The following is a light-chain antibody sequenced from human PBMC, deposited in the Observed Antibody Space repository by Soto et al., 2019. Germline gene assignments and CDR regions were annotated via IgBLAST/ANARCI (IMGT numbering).Light chain of an antibody. CDR2: AAS. CDR1: QGIRND. J-gene: IGKJ2*01. Sequence: AIQMTQSPSSLSASVGDRVTITCRASQGIRNDLGWYQQKPGKAPKLLIYAASSLQSGVPSRFSGSGSGTEFPLTIRSPQAEDFATYYCLQDYNYPLTFGQGTKLEIK. V-gene: IGKV1-6*01. CDR3: LQDYNYPLT.